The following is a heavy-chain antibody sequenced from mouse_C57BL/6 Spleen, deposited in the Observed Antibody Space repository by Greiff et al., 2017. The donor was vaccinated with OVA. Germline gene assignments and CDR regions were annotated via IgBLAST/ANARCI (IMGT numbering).Heavy chain of an antibody. CDR1: GYTFTSYW. Sequence: QVQLQQPGAELVKPGASVKLSCKASGYTFTSYWMQWVKQRPGQGLEWIGEIDPSDSYTNYNQKFKGKATLTVDTSSSTAYMQLSSLTSEDSAVYYCARWRGFYYDHYYAMDYWGQGTSVTVSS. CDR3: ARWRGFYYDHYYAMDY. D-gene: IGHD2-4*01. V-gene: IGHV1-50*01. J-gene: IGHJ4*01. CDR2: IDPSDSYT.